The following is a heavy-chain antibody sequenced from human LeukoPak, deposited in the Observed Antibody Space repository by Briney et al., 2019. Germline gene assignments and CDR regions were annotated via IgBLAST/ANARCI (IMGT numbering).Heavy chain of an antibody. CDR2: IYYSGST. D-gene: IGHD3-10*01. Sequence: SETLSLTCTVSGGSISSSSYYWGWIRQPPGKGLEWIGSIYYSGSTYYNPSLKSRVTISVDTSKTQFSLKLSSVTAADTAVYYCVTGLLWFGELSGPDYWGQGTLVTVSS. V-gene: IGHV4-39*01. J-gene: IGHJ4*02. CDR1: GGSISSSSYY. CDR3: VTGLLWFGELSGPDY.